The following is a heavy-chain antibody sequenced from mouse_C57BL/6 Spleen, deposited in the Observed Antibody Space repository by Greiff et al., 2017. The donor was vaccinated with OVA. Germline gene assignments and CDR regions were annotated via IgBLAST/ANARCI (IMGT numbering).Heavy chain of an antibody. CDR2: IYPGDGDT. J-gene: IGHJ4*01. D-gene: IGHD2-4*01. V-gene: IGHV1-82*01. CDR1: GYAFSSSW. CDR3: ARRGLRYYAMDY. Sequence: VQLQQSGPELVKPGASVKISCKASGYAFSSSWMNWVKQRPGKGLEWIGRIYPGDGDTNYNGKFKGKATLTADKSSSTAYMQLSSLTSEDSAVYFCARRGLRYYAMDYWGQGTSVTVSS.